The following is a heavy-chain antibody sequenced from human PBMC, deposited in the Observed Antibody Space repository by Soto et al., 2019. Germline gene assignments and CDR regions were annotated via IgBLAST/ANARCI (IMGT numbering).Heavy chain of an antibody. D-gene: IGHD3-10*01. V-gene: IGHV3-7*01. J-gene: IGHJ4*02. CDR1: GFTFSNYW. CDR2: IKLDGSEK. CDR3: ARGGGHFGS. Sequence: EVQLVESGGGLVQPGGSLRLSCAASGFTFSNYWMSWVRQAPGKGLEWVANIKLDGSEKYYVDSVKGRFTISRDNAKNLLYLQMNGLRAEDTAVYFCARGGGHFGSWGQGTLVTVSS.